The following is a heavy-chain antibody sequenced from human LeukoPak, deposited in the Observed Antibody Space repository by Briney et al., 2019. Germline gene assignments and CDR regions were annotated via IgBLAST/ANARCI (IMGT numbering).Heavy chain of an antibody. D-gene: IGHD2-15*01. CDR3: ARAPLGYCSGGRCSGVKFDY. J-gene: IGHJ4*02. CDR2: IYNSGST. CDR1: GGSISSHY. Sequence: SETLSLTYTVSGGSISSHYWSWIRQPPGKGLEWIGYIYNSGSTNYNPSLKSRVTISIDTSKNQFSLKLSSVTAADTAVYYCARAPLGYCSGGRCSGVKFDYWGQGTLVTVSS. V-gene: IGHV4-59*11.